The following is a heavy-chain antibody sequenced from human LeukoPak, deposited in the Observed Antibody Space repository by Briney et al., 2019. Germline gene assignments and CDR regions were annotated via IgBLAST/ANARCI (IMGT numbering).Heavy chain of an antibody. CDR1: GFTLSSYS. CDR3: ARDKLVGATPLDAFDI. Sequence: GSLRLSCAASGFTLSSYSMNWVSQAPGKGLEWVSSISSSSTYIYYTDSVKGRFTISRDNAKNSLFLQMNSLRAEDTAVYYCARDKLVGATPLDAFDIWGQGTMVTVSS. CDR2: ISSSSTYI. D-gene: IGHD1-26*01. V-gene: IGHV3-21*01. J-gene: IGHJ3*02.